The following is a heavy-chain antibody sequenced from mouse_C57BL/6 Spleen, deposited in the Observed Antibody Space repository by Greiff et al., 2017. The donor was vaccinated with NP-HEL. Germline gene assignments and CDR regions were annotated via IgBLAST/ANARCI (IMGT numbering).Heavy chain of an antibody. Sequence: DVHLVESGEGLVKPGGSLKLSCAASGFTFSSYAMSWVRQTPEKRPEWVAYISSGGDYIYYADTVKGRFTISRDNDRNTLYLQMSSLKSEDTAMYYCTRDRLRGVAGYAMDYWGQGTSVTVSS. D-gene: IGHD1-1*01. J-gene: IGHJ4*01. V-gene: IGHV5-9-1*02. CDR1: GFTFSSYA. CDR3: TRDRLRGVAGYAMDY. CDR2: ISSGGDYI.